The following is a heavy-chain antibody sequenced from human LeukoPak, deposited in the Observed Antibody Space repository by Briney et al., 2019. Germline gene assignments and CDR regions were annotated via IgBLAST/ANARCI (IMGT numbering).Heavy chain of an antibody. CDR1: GGSISSGSYY. J-gene: IGHJ2*01. Sequence: SQTLSLTCTVSGGSISSGSYYWSWIRQPAGKGLEWIGRIYTSGSTNYNPSLKSRVTISVDTSKNQFSLKLSSVTAADTAVYYCARDVRATLYSSSWYWYFDLWGRGTLVTVSS. CDR3: ARDVRATLYSSSWYWYFDL. V-gene: IGHV4-61*02. D-gene: IGHD6-13*01. CDR2: IYTSGST.